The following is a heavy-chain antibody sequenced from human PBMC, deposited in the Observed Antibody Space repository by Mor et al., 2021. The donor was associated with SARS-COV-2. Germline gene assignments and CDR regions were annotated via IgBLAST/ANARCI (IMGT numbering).Heavy chain of an antibody. J-gene: IGHJ3*02. D-gene: IGHD4-17*01. CDR3: ATDYGGNARAFDI. CDR2: IIPIFGTA. Sequence: EWMGGIIPIFGTANYAQKFQGRVTITADESTSTAYMELSSLRSEDTAVYYCATDYGGNARAFDIWGQGTMVTVSS. V-gene: IGHV1-69*01.